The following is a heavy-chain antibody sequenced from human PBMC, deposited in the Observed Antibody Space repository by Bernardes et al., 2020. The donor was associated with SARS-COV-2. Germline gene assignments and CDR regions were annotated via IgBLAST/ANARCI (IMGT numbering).Heavy chain of an antibody. Sequence: DAEKVSCKASGYTFTSYGISWVRQAPGQGLEWMGWISAYNGNTNYAQKLQGRVTMTTDTSTSTAYMELRSLRSDDTAVYYCARSLAAAGERNWFDPWGQGTL. V-gene: IGHV1-18*01. CDR2: ISAYNGNT. D-gene: IGHD6-13*01. CDR1: GYTFTSYG. CDR3: ARSLAAAGERNWFDP. J-gene: IGHJ5*02.